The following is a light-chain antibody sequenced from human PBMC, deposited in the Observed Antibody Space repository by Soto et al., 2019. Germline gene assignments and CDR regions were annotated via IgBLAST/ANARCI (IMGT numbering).Light chain of an antibody. J-gene: IGLJ1*01. CDR3: SSFTSSTTRV. CDR1: SSDVGGYDY. Sequence: QSALTQPASVSGSPGQSITISCTGSSSDVGGYDYVSWYQQYPGKAPKLMIYDVSNRPSGVSNRFSGSKSGNTASLTISGLQADDEADYYCSSFTSSTTRVFGTGTKVTDL. CDR2: DVS. V-gene: IGLV2-14*01.